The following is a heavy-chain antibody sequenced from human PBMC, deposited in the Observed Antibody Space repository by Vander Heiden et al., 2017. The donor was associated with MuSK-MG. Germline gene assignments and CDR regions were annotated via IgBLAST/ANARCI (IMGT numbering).Heavy chain of an antibody. CDR3: ARLSMVRGVDYFDY. Sequence: QLQLQESGPGLVKPSETLSLTCTVSGGSISSNSYYWGWIRRPPVKGLEGIGSIYYSGRTYYNPSLKSRVTISVDTSENQFSLKLSSVTAADTAVYYCARLSMVRGVDYFDYWGQGTLVTVSS. V-gene: IGHV4-39*01. J-gene: IGHJ4*02. CDR2: IYYSGRT. CDR1: GGSISSNSYY. D-gene: IGHD3-10*01.